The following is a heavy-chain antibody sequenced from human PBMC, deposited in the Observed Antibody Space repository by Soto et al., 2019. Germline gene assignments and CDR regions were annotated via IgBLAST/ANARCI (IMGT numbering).Heavy chain of an antibody. Sequence: QVQLVQSGAEVKKPASSVKVSCKASGGTFSNFGITWVRQAPGQVLEWMGGIIPTLGTAIYGKNFRGRVTIIADKSTGTVSMELSGLRVEDTAVYYCAIRPYRRGWVKWFAPWGQGTLVTVSS. CDR2: IIPTLGTA. J-gene: IGHJ5*02. CDR1: GGTFSNFG. D-gene: IGHD6-19*01. V-gene: IGHV1-69*06. CDR3: AIRPYRRGWVKWFAP.